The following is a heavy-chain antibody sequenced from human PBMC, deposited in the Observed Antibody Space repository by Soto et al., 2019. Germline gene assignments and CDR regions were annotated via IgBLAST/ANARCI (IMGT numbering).Heavy chain of an antibody. V-gene: IGHV3-48*03. CDR1: GLTFSTDE. CDR3: VREDGSRAFDS. Sequence: EVQLVASGGGLVPPGGSLRLSCAVSGLTFSTDEMNWVRQAPGKGLEWLAYISYTSTTLKYADSVKGRFAVSRDNAKKSLSQQMNTLRVQDTAVYYCVREDGSRAFDSWGQGTLVTVSS. CDR2: ISYTSTTL. D-gene: IGHD1-1*01. J-gene: IGHJ4*02.